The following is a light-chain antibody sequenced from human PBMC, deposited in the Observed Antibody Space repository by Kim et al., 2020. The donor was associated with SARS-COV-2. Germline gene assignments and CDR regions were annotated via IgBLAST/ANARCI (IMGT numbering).Light chain of an antibody. CDR3: GTWDFGLTPGAV. CDR2: DYD. J-gene: IGLJ3*02. CDR1: HYNIGNKF. V-gene: IGLV1-51*01. Sequence: QKVPSSCSGSHYNIGNKFVSWYQQRPGAAPKILSYDYDKRSSGIPDRFSASKSGTSAALAISGLQTGDEADYFCGTWDFGLTPGAVFGGGTKLTVL.